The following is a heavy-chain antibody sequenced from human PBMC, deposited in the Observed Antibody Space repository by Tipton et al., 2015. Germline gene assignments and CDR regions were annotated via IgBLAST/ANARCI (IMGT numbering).Heavy chain of an antibody. CDR3: ARGADFFDH. J-gene: IGHJ4*02. Sequence: SWVRQPPGKGLEWIGEVYHSGSTNYKPSLKSRVTISIDNSKKQFSLKVTSVTAADTAVYYCARGADFFDHWGQGTLVTVSS. V-gene: IGHV4-4*02. CDR2: VYHSGST.